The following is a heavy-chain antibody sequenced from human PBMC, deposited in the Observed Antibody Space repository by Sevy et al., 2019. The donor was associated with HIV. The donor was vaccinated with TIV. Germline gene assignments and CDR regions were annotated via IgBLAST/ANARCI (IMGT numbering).Heavy chain of an antibody. CDR1: GYSFTSYW. CDR3: ARRRGAVAPFDY. CDR2: IYPGDSDT. Sequence: GESLKISCKGSGYSFTSYWNGWVRQMPGKGLEWMGIIYPGDSDTRYSPSFQGQVPISADKSISTAYLQRRSLKASDTAMYYCARRRGAVAPFDYWGQGTLVTVSS. J-gene: IGHJ4*02. D-gene: IGHD6-19*01. V-gene: IGHV5-51*01.